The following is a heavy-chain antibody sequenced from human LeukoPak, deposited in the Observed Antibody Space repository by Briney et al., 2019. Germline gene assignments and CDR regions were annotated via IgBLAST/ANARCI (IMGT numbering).Heavy chain of an antibody. CDR1: GFTFSSYW. CDR3: STGSGHAFDI. D-gene: IGHD3-10*01. J-gene: IGHJ3*02. V-gene: IGHV3-74*01. CDR2: INSAGSST. Sequence: RAGESLRLSCAASGFTFSSYWMHWVRQVPGKGLVWVSRINSAGSSTSYADSVKGRFTISRDNAKNTLYVQMNSLRAEDTAVYYCSTGSGHAFDIWGRGTMVTVSS.